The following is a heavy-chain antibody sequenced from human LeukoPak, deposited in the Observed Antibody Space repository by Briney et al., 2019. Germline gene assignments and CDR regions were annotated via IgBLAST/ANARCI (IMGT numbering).Heavy chain of an antibody. Sequence: GGSLRLSCAASGFTVSSNYMSWVRQAPPKGLQWVSVIYSGGSTYYADSVNSRLTISRDNSKNTLYLQMNSLRAEDTAVYYCARDKTRGLGYSYSKSGNYFDYWGQGTLVTVSS. V-gene: IGHV3-53*01. J-gene: IGHJ4*02. CDR3: ARDKTRGLGYSYSKSGNYFDY. CDR2: IYSGGST. CDR1: GFTVSSNY. D-gene: IGHD5-18*01.